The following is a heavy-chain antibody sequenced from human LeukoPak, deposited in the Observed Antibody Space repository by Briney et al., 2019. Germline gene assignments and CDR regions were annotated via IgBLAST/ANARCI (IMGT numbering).Heavy chain of an antibody. CDR1: GFPFSSYA. CDR3: AKGNGYSYGRYYFDY. Sequence: GGSLRLSCAASGFPFSSYAMGWVRQAPGKGLDWVSAITAIGGNTYDAESVKCRFTISSENSKNTLYLQVNSLRAEDTAVYYCAKGNGYSYGRYYFDYWGQGTLGTVSS. CDR2: ITAIGGNT. D-gene: IGHD5-18*01. V-gene: IGHV3-23*01. J-gene: IGHJ4*02.